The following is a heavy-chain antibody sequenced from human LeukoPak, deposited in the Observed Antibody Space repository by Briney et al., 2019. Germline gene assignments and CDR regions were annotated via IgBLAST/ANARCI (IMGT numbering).Heavy chain of an antibody. CDR3: ARGDGAAGRVFDY. CDR1: GYTFTSYY. V-gene: IGHV1-46*01. J-gene: IGHJ4*02. Sequence: ASVKVSCKASGYTFTSYYMHWVRQAPGQGLEWMGIINPSGGSTNYAQKFKGRVTMTGDTSTSTVYMELSSLRSEDTAVYYCARGDGAAGRVFDYWGQGTLVTVSS. CDR2: INPSGGST. D-gene: IGHD6-13*01.